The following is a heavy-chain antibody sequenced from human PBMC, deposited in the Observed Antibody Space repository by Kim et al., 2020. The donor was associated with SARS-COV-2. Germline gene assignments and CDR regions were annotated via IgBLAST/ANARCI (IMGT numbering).Heavy chain of an antibody. Sequence: SETLSLTCTVSGGSISSSSYYWGWIRQPPGKGLEWIGSIYYSGSTYYNPSLKSRVTISADTSKNQFSLKLSSVTAADTAVYYCARELLWFGELPEGDAFDIWGQGTMVTVSS. J-gene: IGHJ3*02. CDR1: GGSISSSSYY. CDR3: ARELLWFGELPEGDAFDI. CDR2: IYYSGST. V-gene: IGHV4-39*02. D-gene: IGHD3-10*01.